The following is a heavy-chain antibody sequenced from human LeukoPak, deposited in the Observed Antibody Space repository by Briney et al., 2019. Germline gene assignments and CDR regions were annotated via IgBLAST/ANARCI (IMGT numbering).Heavy chain of an antibody. D-gene: IGHD6-6*01. V-gene: IGHV3-9*01. CDR2: ISWNSGSI. J-gene: IGHJ4*02. CDR1: GFTFDDYA. CDR3: AKDRKSSIASPGGFDY. Sequence: SGGSLRLSCAASGFTFDDYAMHWVRQPPGKGLEWVSGISWNSGSIGYADSVKGRFTISRDNARNSLYLQMNSLRAEDTALYYCAKDRKSSIASPGGFDYWGQGTLVTVSS.